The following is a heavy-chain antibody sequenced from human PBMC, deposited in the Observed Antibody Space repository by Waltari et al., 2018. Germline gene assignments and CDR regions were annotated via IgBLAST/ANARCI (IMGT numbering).Heavy chain of an antibody. CDR1: GGSISSSSYY. CDR3: AREKGGDAFDI. Sequence: QLQLQESGPGLVKPSETLSLTCTVSGGSISSSSYYWGWIRQPPGKGLEWIGSIYYSGSTYYNPYRKSRVTISVDTSKNQFSLKLSSVTAADTAVYDCAREKGGDAFDIWGQGTMVTVSS. D-gene: IGHD3-16*01. J-gene: IGHJ3*02. V-gene: IGHV4-39*07. CDR2: IYYSGST.